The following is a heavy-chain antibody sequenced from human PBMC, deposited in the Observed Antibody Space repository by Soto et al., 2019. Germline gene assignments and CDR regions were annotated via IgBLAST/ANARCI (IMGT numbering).Heavy chain of an antibody. Sequence: GGSLRLSCVASGFSLSDYAVNWVRQAPGKGLEWVSFISSDSRTVYYADSVEGRFTVSRDNARNSVSLQMDSLRDEDAAVYYCARIKLVEWFFINVDVYDMDVWGQGTPVTVSS. D-gene: IGHD3-3*01. CDR3: ARIKLVEWFFINVDVYDMDV. V-gene: IGHV3-48*02. CDR2: ISSDSRTV. CDR1: GFSLSDYA. J-gene: IGHJ6*02.